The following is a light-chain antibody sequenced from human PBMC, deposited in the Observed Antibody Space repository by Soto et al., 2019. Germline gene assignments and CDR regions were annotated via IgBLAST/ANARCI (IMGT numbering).Light chain of an antibody. J-gene: IGLJ2*01. CDR3: CSYAGSITVL. CDR1: SSDVGSYNL. Sequence: QSALTQPASVSGSPGQSITISCTGTSSDVGSYNLVSWYQHHPGKAPKLMIYEVSKRPSGVSNRFSGSKSGNTASLTISGLQAEDEADYYCCSYAGSITVLFGGGTKLTVL. CDR2: EVS. V-gene: IGLV2-23*01.